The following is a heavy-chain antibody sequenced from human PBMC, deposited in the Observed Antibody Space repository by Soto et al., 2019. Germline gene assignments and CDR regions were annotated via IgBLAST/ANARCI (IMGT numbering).Heavy chain of an antibody. J-gene: IGHJ4*02. V-gene: IGHV4-59*01. D-gene: IGHD5-12*01. CDR1: GGSISSYY. Sequence: SETLSLTCTVSGGSISSYYWSWIRQPPGKGLEWIGYIYYSGSTNYNPSLKSRVTISVDTSKNQFSLKLSSVTAADTAVYYCASTTREYSGYDSSLFDYWGQGTLVTFSS. CDR2: IYYSGST. CDR3: ASTTREYSGYDSSLFDY.